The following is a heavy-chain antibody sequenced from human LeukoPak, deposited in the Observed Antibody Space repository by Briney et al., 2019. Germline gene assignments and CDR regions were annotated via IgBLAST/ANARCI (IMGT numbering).Heavy chain of an antibody. CDR2: IIPILGIA. J-gene: IGHJ6*02. Sequence: SVKVSCEASGGTFSSYAISWVRQAPGQGLEWMGRIIPILGIANYAQKFQGRVTITADKSTSTAYMELSSLRSEDAAVYYCARDRDSGSYDYPMDVWGQGTTVTVSS. V-gene: IGHV1-69*04. D-gene: IGHD1-26*01. CDR3: ARDRDSGSYDYPMDV. CDR1: GGTFSSYA.